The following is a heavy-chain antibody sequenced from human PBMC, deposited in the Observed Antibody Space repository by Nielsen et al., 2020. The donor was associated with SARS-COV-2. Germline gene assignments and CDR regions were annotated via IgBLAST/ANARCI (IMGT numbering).Heavy chain of an antibody. Sequence: ESLKISCTVSGGSISSSSYYWGWIRQPPGKGLEWIGSIYYSGSTYYNPSLKSRVTISVDTSKNQLSLKLSSVTAADTAVYYCAGDYDYVSGYWGQGTLVTVSS. CDR2: IYYSGST. J-gene: IGHJ4*02. D-gene: IGHD3-16*01. CDR1: GGSISSSSYY. CDR3: AGDYDYVSGY. V-gene: IGHV4-39*01.